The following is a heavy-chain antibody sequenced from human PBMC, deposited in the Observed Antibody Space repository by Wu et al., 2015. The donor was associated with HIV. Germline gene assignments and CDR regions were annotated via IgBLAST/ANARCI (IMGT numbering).Heavy chain of an antibody. Sequence: QVQLVQSGAEVKKPGASVKVSCKASGYTFNRYGISWVRQAPGQGLEWMGWISGYNDNRNYAQKFQGRVTMTTDTSTSTAYMELRSLRSDDTAVYYCARDSNGYSNYADWGQGTLVTVSS. D-gene: IGHD4-11*01. CDR3: ARDSNGYSNYAD. CDR1: GYTFNRYG. V-gene: IGHV1-18*01. J-gene: IGHJ4*02. CDR2: ISGYNDNR.